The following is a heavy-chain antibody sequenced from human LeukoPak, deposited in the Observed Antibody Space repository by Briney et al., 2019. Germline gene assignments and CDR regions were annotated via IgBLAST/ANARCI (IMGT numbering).Heavy chain of an antibody. CDR1: GLTFSSHA. CDR3: ARERSGLGYFDY. D-gene: IGHD3-3*01. V-gene: IGHV3-30-3*01. J-gene: IGHJ4*02. CDR2: ISFDGSNK. Sequence: PGGSLRLSCAASGLTFSSHALHWVRQGPGKGLEWVAVISFDGSNKYYADSVKGRFTISRDNSKNTVYLQMNSLRAEDTALYYCARERSGLGYFDYWGQGTLVIVSS.